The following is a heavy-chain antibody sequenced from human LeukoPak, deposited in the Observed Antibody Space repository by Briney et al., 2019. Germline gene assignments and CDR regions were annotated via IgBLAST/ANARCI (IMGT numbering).Heavy chain of an antibody. Sequence: SETLSLTCSVSGGSISSRPYYWGWIRQPPGKGLEWIGEISHSGSTNYNPSLKSRVIISLDTSKNQFSLKMNSVTAADTAVYYCARVSGLNNFDSWGQGTLVTVSS. CDR2: ISHSGST. D-gene: IGHD1/OR15-1a*01. J-gene: IGHJ4*02. V-gene: IGHV4-39*01. CDR3: ARVSGLNNFDS. CDR1: GGSISSRPYY.